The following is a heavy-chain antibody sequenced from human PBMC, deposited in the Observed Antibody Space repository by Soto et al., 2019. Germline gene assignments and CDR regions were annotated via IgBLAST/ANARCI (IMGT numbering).Heavy chain of an antibody. D-gene: IGHD3-3*01. CDR3: ARRITIFGVVIYSFNY. CDR2: INHSGST. Sequence: PSWTLCLTCAVYGGSSSGYHWSWIRHHPGKGLEWIGEINHSGSTNYNPSLKSRVTISVDTSKNQFSLKLSSVTAADTAVYYCARRITIFGVVIYSFNYWGQRTLV. CDR1: GGSSSGYH. J-gene: IGHJ4*02. V-gene: IGHV4-34*01.